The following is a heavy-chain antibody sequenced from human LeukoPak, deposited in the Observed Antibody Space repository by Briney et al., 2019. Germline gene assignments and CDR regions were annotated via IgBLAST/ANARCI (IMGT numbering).Heavy chain of an antibody. V-gene: IGHV3-48*04. Sequence: GGSLRLSCAASGFDFNIYSLNWVRQAPGKGLEWISYISSRSSTIYYADSVKGRFTISRDNAKNSLYLQMNSLRAEDTAVYYCARDYYDSSGYCLDYWGQGTLVTVSS. CDR1: GFDFNIYS. CDR3: ARDYYDSSGYCLDY. CDR2: ISSRSSTI. J-gene: IGHJ4*02. D-gene: IGHD3-22*01.